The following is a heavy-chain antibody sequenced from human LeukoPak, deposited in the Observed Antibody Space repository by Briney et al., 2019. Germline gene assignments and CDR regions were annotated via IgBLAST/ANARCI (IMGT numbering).Heavy chain of an antibody. V-gene: IGHV3-74*01. CDR1: GNYW. CDR2: INSDGSWT. D-gene: IGHD6-13*01. Sequence: GGSLRLSCAASGNYWMHWVRQAPGKGLVWVSHINSDGSWTGYADSVKGRFTISKDNAKNTVYLQMNSLRAEDTAVYYCAKTRPLDSSSWSHGDYWGQGTLVTVSS. CDR3: AKTRPLDSSSWSHGDY. J-gene: IGHJ4*02.